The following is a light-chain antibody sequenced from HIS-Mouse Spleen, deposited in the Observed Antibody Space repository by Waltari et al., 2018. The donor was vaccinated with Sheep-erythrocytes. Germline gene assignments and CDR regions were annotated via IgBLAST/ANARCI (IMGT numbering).Light chain of an antibody. J-gene: IGKJ3*01. CDR1: QGIRSY. CDR3: QQYYSFPFT. CDR2: AAS. Sequence: SCRMNQGIRSYLAGYQQKPGKAPELLIYAASTLQSGVPSRFSGSGSGTDFTLTISCLQSEDFATYYCQQYYSFPFTFGPGTKVDIK. V-gene: IGKV1D-8*02.